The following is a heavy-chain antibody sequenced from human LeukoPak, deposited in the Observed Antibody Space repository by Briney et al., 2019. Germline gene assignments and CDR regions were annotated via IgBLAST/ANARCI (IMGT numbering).Heavy chain of an antibody. J-gene: IGHJ4*02. D-gene: IGHD3-10*01. V-gene: IGHV4-59*01. CDR1: GGSISSYY. Sequence: PSETLSLTCTVSGGSISSYYWSWIRQPPGKGLERIGYIYHSGSTYYNPSLNSRVTISLDTSRNQFSLKLSSVTAADTAVYYCAIMVHGVHTYFASWGQGNLVAVSS. CDR2: IYHSGST. CDR3: AIMVHGVHTYFAS.